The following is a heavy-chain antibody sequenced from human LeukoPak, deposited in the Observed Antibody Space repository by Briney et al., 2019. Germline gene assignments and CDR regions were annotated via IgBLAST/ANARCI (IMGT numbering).Heavy chain of an antibody. CDR2: IIPILGIA. V-gene: IGHV1-69*10. J-gene: IGHJ6*03. CDR3: AVSAGNYSPDYYYYYMDV. Sequence: ASVKVSCKASGGTFSSYTISWVRQAPGQGLEWMGGIIPILGIANYAQKFQGRVTITADKSTSTAYMELSSLRSEDTAVYYCAVSAGNYSPDYYYYYMDVWGKGTTVTVSS. D-gene: IGHD1-7*01. CDR1: GGTFSSYT.